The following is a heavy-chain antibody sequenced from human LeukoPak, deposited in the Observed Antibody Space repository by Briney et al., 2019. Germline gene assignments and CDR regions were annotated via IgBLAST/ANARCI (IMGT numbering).Heavy chain of an antibody. CDR2: ISISSSYI. CDR3: ARRSAAKDAFDI. CDR1: GFTFSSYS. D-gene: IGHD6-25*01. Sequence: GGSLRLSCAASGFTFSSYSMNWVRQAPGKGLEWVSSISISSSYIYYADSVKGRFTISRDNAKDSLYLQMNSLRAEDTAVYYCARRSAAKDAFDIWGQGTMVTVSS. J-gene: IGHJ3*02. V-gene: IGHV3-21*01.